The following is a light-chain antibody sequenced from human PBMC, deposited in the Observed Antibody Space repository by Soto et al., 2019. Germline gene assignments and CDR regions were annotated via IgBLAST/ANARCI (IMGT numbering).Light chain of an antibody. CDR3: SSYTSSSTYV. Sequence: QSVLTQPASVSGSPGQSIAISCTGTSSDVGGYNCVSWYQQHPGKAPKLMIYGVNNRPSGVSNRFSGSKSGNTASLTISGLQAEDEADYYCSSYTSSSTYVFGTGTKVTVL. CDR2: GVN. CDR1: SSDVGGYNC. J-gene: IGLJ1*01. V-gene: IGLV2-14*01.